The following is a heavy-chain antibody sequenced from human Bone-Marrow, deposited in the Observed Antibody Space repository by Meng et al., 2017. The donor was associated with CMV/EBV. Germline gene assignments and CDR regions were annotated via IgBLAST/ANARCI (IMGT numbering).Heavy chain of an antibody. CDR2: INSDGSST. CDR3: ARGPPRIAAAGNLDY. Sequence: SGFTFSSSWVHWVRQAPGKGLVWVSRINSDGSSTNYADSVEGRFTISRDNAKNTLYLQMNSLRAEDTAVYYCARGPPRIAAAGNLDYWGQGTLVTVSS. D-gene: IGHD6-13*01. V-gene: IGHV3-74*01. J-gene: IGHJ4*02. CDR1: GFTFSSSW.